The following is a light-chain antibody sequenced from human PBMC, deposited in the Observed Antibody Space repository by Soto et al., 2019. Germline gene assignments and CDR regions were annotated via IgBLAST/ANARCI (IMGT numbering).Light chain of an antibody. J-gene: IGLJ2*01. V-gene: IGLV2-14*03. Sequence: QSALTQPASVSGSPXRSVXXXXXGXXXXXGDFNYVSWYQHLPGRAPKLIIYDVTNRPSGISYRFSASKSGRTASLTISGLQAEDEADYYCSSYSSSTTHVVFGGGTKVTVL. CDR3: SSYSSSTTHVV. CDR2: DVT. CDR1: XXXXGDFNY.